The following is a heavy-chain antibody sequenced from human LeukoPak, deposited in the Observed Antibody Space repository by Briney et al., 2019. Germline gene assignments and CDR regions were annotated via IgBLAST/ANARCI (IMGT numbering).Heavy chain of an antibody. J-gene: IGHJ3*02. CDR1: AYSFTVYF. V-gene: IGHV1-2*02. D-gene: IGHD2-15*01. CDR3: AREGRGWAFDI. CDR2: INPNSGGT. Sequence: GASVKVSCKASAYSFTVYFMHWVRQAPGQGLEWMGWINPNSGGTNYAQKFQGRVTMTRDTSISTAYMELSRLRSDDTAVYYCAREGRGWAFDIWGQGTMVTVSS.